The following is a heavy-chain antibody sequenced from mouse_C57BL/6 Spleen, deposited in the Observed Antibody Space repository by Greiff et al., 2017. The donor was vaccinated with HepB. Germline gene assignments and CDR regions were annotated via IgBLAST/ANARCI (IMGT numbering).Heavy chain of an antibody. CDR1: GYTFTSYW. CDR3: ARSYYSNYDWYFDV. V-gene: IGHV1-72*01. CDR2: IDPNSGGT. Sequence: QQSCTASGYTFTSYWMHWVKQRPGRGLEWIGRIDPNSGGTKYNEKFKSKATLTVDKPSSTAYMQLSSLTSEDSAVYYCARSYYSNYDWYFDVWGTGTTVTVSS. D-gene: IGHD2-5*01. J-gene: IGHJ1*03.